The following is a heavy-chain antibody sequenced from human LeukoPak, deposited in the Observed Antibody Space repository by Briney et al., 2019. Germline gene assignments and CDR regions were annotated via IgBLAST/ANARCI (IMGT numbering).Heavy chain of an antibody. Sequence: GGSLRLSCAASGFTFSSYGMHWVRQAPGKGLEWVAVISYDGSNKYYADSVKGRFTISRDNSKNTLYLQMNSLRAEDTAVYYCAKPLGYYDILTGYSTPYYGMDVWGQGTTVTVSS. V-gene: IGHV3-30*18. CDR3: AKPLGYYDILTGYSTPYYGMDV. CDR2: ISYDGSNK. D-gene: IGHD3-9*01. J-gene: IGHJ6*02. CDR1: GFTFSSYG.